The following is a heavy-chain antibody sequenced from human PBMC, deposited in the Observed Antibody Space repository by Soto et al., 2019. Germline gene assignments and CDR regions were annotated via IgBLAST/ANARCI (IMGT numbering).Heavy chain of an antibody. J-gene: IGHJ3*02. CDR2: IDPEDGET. D-gene: IGHD3-10*01. V-gene: IGHV1-24*01. CDR3: ATWAYYGSGSYAFDI. CDR1: GYTFTRCS. Sequence: ASAKVSCDDSGYTFTRCSMHWVRQAPGQGLEWMGGIDPEDGETNYAQKFQGRVTMTEDTSTDTAYMELSSLRSEDTAVYYCATWAYYGSGSYAFDIWGQGTMVTVSS.